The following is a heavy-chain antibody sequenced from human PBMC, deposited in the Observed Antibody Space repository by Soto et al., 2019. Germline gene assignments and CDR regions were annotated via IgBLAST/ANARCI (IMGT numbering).Heavy chain of an antibody. D-gene: IGHD6-6*01. CDR2: INHTGVT. V-gene: IGHV4-34*01. CDR3: AIARNLHLMDA. J-gene: IGHJ6*02. CDR1: GGSFSAYL. Sequence: QVQLQQWGAGLLKPSETLSLTCAVYGGSFSAYLWTWIRQPPGKGLEWIGEINHTGVTNYNPSLKSRVTISVDTSKNQFSLNLNSVTAADTGLYYCAIARNLHLMDAWGQGTTVTVSS.